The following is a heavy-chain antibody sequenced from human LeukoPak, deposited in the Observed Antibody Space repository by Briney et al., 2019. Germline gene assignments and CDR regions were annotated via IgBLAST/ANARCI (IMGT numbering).Heavy chain of an antibody. Sequence: GGSLRLSCAASGFTFSSYGMHWVRQAPGKGLEWVAFIRYDGNNQYYADSVKGRFTVSRDNSKNTLYLRMNGLRAEDTAVYYCAKDQGGLLLDYWGQGTLVTVSS. CDR2: IRYDGNNQ. V-gene: IGHV3-30*02. CDR3: AKDQGGLLLDY. D-gene: IGHD2-21*01. CDR1: GFTFSSYG. J-gene: IGHJ4*02.